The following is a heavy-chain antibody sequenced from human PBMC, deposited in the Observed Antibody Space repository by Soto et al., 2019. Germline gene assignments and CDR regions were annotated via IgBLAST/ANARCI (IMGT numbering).Heavy chain of an antibody. D-gene: IGHD1-26*01. J-gene: IGHJ4*02. CDR1: GGSISSGGYY. Sequence: SETLSLTCTVSGGSISSGGYYWSWIRQHPGKGLEWIGYIYYSGSTYYNPSLKSRVTISVDTSKNQFSLKLTSVTAADTAVYYCARVRGGGPFDYWGQGTQVTVSS. V-gene: IGHV4-31*03. CDR3: ARVRGGGPFDY. CDR2: IYYSGST.